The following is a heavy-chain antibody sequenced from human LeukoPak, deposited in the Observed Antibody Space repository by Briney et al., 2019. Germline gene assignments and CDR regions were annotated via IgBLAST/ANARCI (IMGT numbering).Heavy chain of an antibody. J-gene: IGHJ4*02. Sequence: ASVKVSCKASGYTFTSYGISWVRQAPGQGLEWMGWISAYNGNTNYAQKLQGRVTMTTDTSTSTAYMELRSLRSDDTAVYYCARGADYGSGSYYIPYDYWGQGTLVTVSS. V-gene: IGHV1-18*01. CDR3: ARGADYGSGSYYIPYDY. CDR2: ISAYNGNT. D-gene: IGHD3-10*01. CDR1: GYTFTSYG.